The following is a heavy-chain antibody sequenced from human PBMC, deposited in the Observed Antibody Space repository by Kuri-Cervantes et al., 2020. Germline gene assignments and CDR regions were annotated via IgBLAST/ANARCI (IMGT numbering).Heavy chain of an antibody. V-gene: IGHV4-34*08. Sequence: GSLRLSCAASGFTFSSYEMNWVRQAPGKGLEWVGEIYHSGTTYFHPSLKSRVTISVDTSKNQFSLRLSSVTAADTAVYFCIHGDGRYFDYWGQGTLVTVSS. D-gene: IGHD4-17*01. J-gene: IGHJ4*02. CDR2: IYHSGTT. CDR1: GFTFSSYE. CDR3: IHGDGRYFDY.